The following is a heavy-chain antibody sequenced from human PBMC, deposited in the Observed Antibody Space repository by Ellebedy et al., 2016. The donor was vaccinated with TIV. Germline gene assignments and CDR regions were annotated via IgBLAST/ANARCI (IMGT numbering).Heavy chain of an antibody. CDR1: GFTFTNYH. D-gene: IGHD1-26*01. J-gene: IGHJ6*02. CDR2: IWSDGSLE. V-gene: IGHV3-33*01. CDR3: AREVGGGQGDMDV. Sequence: GESLKISCAASGFTFTNYHMHWVRQAPGKGLEWVALIWSDGSLEYYADSVKGRFTLSRDSSDNTVYLHMNSLRADDTAVYYCAREVGGGQGDMDVWGQGTTVTVSS.